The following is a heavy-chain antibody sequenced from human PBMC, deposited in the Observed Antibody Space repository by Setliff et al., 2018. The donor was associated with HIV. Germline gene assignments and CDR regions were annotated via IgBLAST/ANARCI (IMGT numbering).Heavy chain of an antibody. Sequence: LRLSCAASGFTFTTYAMSWVRQAPGKGLEWVSVISGSGGSTFYADSVKGRFTISRDNSKNTLYLQMNGLRVEDTAVYYCAKDGISGGAYPPYYFDYWGHGTLVTVSS. CDR1: GFTFTTYA. D-gene: IGHD2-15*01. CDR3: AKDGISGGAYPPYYFDY. J-gene: IGHJ4*01. CDR2: ISGSGGST. V-gene: IGHV3-23*01.